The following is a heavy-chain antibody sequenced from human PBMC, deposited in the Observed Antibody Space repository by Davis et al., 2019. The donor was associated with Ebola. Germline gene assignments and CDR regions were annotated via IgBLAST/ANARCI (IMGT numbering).Heavy chain of an antibody. J-gene: IGHJ4*02. Sequence: MPSETLSLTCTVSGGSVSSGSYYWSWIRQPPGKGLEWIGEINHSGSTNYNPSLKSRVTISVDTSKNQFSLKLSSVTAADTAVYYCARHAGLRPLDYWGQGTLVTVSS. CDR3: ARHAGLRPLDY. V-gene: IGHV4-61*01. CDR1: GGSVSSGSYY. D-gene: IGHD1-14*01. CDR2: INHSGST.